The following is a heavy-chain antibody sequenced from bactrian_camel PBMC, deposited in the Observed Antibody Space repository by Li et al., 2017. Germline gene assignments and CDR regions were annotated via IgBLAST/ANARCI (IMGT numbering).Heavy chain of an antibody. CDR3: VPVVPGGAYRY. J-gene: IGHJ4*01. V-gene: IGHV3-2*01. D-gene: IGHD2*01. CDR2: IRNFAQNA. Sequence: HVQLVESGGGSVQPGGTLTLSCKVSGITFSAYDMSWVRQAPGKGLEWVSAIRNFAQNAYYSDSVKGRFTISRDDAMSTLYLQMDSLRTEDMAMYYCVPVVPGGAYRYWGRGTQVTVS. CDR1: GITFSAYD.